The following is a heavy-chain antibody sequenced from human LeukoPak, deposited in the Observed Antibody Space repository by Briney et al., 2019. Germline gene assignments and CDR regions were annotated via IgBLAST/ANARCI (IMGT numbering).Heavy chain of an antibody. CDR1: GGSFSGYY. CDR3: AKGARALIAAAGTNNWFDP. J-gene: IGHJ5*02. V-gene: IGHV4-34*01. CDR2: INHSGST. D-gene: IGHD6-13*01. Sequence: SETLSLTCAVYGGSFSGYYWSWIRQPPGKGLEWIGEINHSGSTNYNPSLKSRVTISVDTSKNQSSLKLSSVTAADTAVYYCAKGARALIAAAGTNNWFDPWGQGTLVTVSS.